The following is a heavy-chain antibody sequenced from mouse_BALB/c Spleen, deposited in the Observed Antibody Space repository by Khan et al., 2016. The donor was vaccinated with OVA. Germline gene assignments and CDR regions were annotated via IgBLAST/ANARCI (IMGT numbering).Heavy chain of an antibody. J-gene: IGHJ3*01. Sequence: VQLQESGPGLVAPSQSLSITCTVSGFSLTDYGVNWVRQPPGKGLEWLGMMWGDGSTDYNSALRSRLSINKDNSKSQVFLKMNSLQTDDTAKYYCASNYFGDSNWFPYWGQGTLVTVSA. CDR2: MWGDGST. CDR1: GFSLTDYG. CDR3: ASNYFGDSNWFPY. V-gene: IGHV2-6-7*01. D-gene: IGHD1-1*02.